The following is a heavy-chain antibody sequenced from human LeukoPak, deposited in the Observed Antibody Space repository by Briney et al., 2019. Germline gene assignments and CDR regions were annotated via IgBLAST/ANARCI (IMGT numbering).Heavy chain of an antibody. J-gene: IGHJ4*02. V-gene: IGHV3-30-3*01. CDR1: GFTFSSYA. CDR3: ARPAVNYDILTGFDY. CDR2: ISYDGSNK. Sequence: GGSLRLSCAASGFTFSSYAMHWVRQAPGKGLEWVAVISYDGSNKYYADSVKGRFTISRDNSKNTLYLQMNSLRAEDTAVYYRARPAVNYDILTGFDYWGQGALVTVSS. D-gene: IGHD3-9*01.